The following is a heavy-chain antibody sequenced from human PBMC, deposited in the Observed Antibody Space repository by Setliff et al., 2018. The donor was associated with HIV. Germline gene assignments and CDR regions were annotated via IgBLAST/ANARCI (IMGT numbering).Heavy chain of an antibody. CDR3: ARGARLLAAYSDRWDYFYMGV. Sequence: SETLSLTCAVYGGSFSGYYWTWIRQSPGEGLEWIGESNHNGNTNCTSSLKSRVTISIDTSKNQFSLKLTSVTAADTGVYYCARGARLLAAYSDRWDYFYMGVWGKGTTVTVSS. CDR1: GGSFSGYY. CDR2: SNHNGNT. J-gene: IGHJ6*03. V-gene: IGHV4-34*01. D-gene: IGHD1-26*01.